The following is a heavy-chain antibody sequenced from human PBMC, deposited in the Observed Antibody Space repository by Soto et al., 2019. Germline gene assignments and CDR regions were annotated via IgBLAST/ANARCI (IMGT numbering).Heavy chain of an antibody. Sequence: EVQLLESGGGLVQPGGSLRISCAASGFTFGSCAMTWVRQAPGKGLEWVSALTGSGASTYYADSVRSRFIISRDNSKNTLYLQMYSLRAEDTAVYYCAQDFGGRRPFHYWGQGTLVTVSS. CDR2: LTGSGAST. V-gene: IGHV3-23*01. D-gene: IGHD1-26*01. CDR1: GFTFGSCA. J-gene: IGHJ4*02. CDR3: AQDFGGRRPFHY.